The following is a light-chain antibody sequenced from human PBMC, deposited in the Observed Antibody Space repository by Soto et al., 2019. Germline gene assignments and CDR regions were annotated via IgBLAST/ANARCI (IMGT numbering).Light chain of an antibody. V-gene: IGLV2-14*01. CDR3: SSYTRSSTLV. J-gene: IGLJ2*01. Sequence: QYVLTQPASVCGSPGQSITISCTGTSSDVGGYNYVSWYQQDPGKAPKLMIYEVSNRPSGVSNRFSGSKSGNTASLTISGLQAEDEANYYCSSYTRSSTLVFGGGTKLTVL. CDR1: SSDVGGYNY. CDR2: EVS.